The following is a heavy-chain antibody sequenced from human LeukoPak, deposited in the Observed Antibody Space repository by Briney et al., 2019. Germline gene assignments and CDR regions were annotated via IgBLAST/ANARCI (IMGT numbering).Heavy chain of an antibody. CDR2: IYNSGST. CDR3: ARQVVAAATTFDY. J-gene: IGHJ4*02. Sequence: SETLSLTCTVSGGSISRGSYYWSWIRQPAGTGLEWIGRIYNSGSTNYNPSLKSRVTISVDTSKNQFSLKLSSVTAADTAVYYCARQVVAAATTFDYWGQGTLVTVSS. CDR1: GGSISRGSYY. D-gene: IGHD2-15*01. V-gene: IGHV4-61*02.